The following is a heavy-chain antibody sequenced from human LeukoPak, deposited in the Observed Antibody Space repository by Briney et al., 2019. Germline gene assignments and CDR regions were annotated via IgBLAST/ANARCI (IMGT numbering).Heavy chain of an antibody. J-gene: IGHJ6*02. CDR1: GGSFSGYY. Sequence: SETLSLTCAVYGGSFSGYYWSWIRQPPGKGLEWIGEINHSGSTNYNPSLKSRVTISVDTSKNQFSLKLSSVTAADTAVYYCARRLVHGHAATFYYYYYGMDVWGQGATVTVS. CDR3: ARRLVHGHAATFYYYYYGMDV. V-gene: IGHV4-34*01. D-gene: IGHD3-10*01. CDR2: INHSGST.